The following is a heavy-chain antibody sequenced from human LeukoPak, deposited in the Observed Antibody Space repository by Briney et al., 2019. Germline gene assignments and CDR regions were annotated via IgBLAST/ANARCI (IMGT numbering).Heavy chain of an antibody. J-gene: IGHJ4*02. Sequence: SQTLSLTCTVSGGSISSGDYYWSWIRQPPGKGLEWIGYIYYSGSTNYNPSLKSRVTISVDTSKNQFSLKLSSVTAADTAVYYCARDKAGYGGKGGIDYWGQGTLVTVSS. CDR2: IYYSGST. CDR1: GGSISSGDYY. CDR3: ARDKAGYGGKGGIDY. V-gene: IGHV4-61*08. D-gene: IGHD4-23*01.